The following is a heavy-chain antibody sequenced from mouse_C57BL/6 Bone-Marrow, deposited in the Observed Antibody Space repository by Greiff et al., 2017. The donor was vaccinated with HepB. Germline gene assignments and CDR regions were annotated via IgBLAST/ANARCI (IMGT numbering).Heavy chain of an antibody. CDR2: INPNNGGT. Sequence: VRLQQSGPELVKPGASVKIPCKASGYTFTDYNMDWVKQSHGKSLEWIGDINPNNGGTIYNQKFKGKATLTVDKSSSTAYMELRSLTSEDTAVYYCARSDYYGSSKGYYAMDYWGQGTSVTVSS. V-gene: IGHV1-18*01. CDR3: ARSDYYGSSKGYYAMDY. J-gene: IGHJ4*01. D-gene: IGHD1-1*01. CDR1: GYTFTDYN.